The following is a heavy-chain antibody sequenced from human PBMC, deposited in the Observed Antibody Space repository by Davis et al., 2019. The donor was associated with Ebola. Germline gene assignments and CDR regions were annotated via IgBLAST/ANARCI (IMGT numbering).Heavy chain of an antibody. V-gene: IGHV1-2*06. D-gene: IGHD6-13*01. CDR1: GYTFTASY. J-gene: IGHJ6*04. CDR3: ARDREAAAAGYYGMDV. CDR2: INPNGGGT. Sequence: ASVKVSCKASGYTFTASYIQWVRQAPGQGLEWMGRINPNGGGTVYAQKFQGRVTMTRDTSISTAYMDLSRLISDDTAVYYCARDREAAAAGYYGMDVWGKGTAVTVSS.